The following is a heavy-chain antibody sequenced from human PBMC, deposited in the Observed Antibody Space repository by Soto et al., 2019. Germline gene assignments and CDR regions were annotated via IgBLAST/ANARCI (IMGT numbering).Heavy chain of an antibody. CDR1: GGTFSSYA. V-gene: IGHV1-69*13. Sequence: SVKVSCKASGGTFSSYAISWVRQAPGQGLEWMGGIIPIFGTANYAQKFQGRVTITADESTSTAYMELSSLRSEDTAVYYCARVAYSSSSPVMDYYYYGMDVWGQGTTVTVSS. D-gene: IGHD6-13*01. CDR2: IIPIFGTA. J-gene: IGHJ6*02. CDR3: ARVAYSSSSPVMDYYYYGMDV.